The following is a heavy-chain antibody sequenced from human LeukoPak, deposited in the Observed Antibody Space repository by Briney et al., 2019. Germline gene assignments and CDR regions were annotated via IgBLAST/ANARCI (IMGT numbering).Heavy chain of an antibody. D-gene: IGHD4-17*01. CDR1: GFTVSSND. V-gene: IGHV3-53*01. CDR2: IYSGGST. J-gene: IGHJ4*02. CDR3: ARVVDHDYGDYYLDY. Sequence: PGGSLRLSCAASGFTVSSNDMSWVRQAPGKGLECISVIYSGGSTDYTDSVKGRLTISRDNSKNTLYLQMNSLRAEDPAVYYCARVVDHDYGDYYLDYWGQGTLVTVSS.